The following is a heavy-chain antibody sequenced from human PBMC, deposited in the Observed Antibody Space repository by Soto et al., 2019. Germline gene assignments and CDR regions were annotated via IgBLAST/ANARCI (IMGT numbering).Heavy chain of an antibody. CDR1: GFTFSSYG. Sequence: GGSLRLSCAASGFTFSSYGMHWVRQAPGKGLEWVAVIWYDGSNKYYADSVKGRFTISRDNSKNTLYLQMNSLRAEDTAVYYCARVQMWNPAYGMDVWGQGTTVTVSS. V-gene: IGHV3-33*01. CDR3: ARVQMWNPAYGMDV. D-gene: IGHD1-1*01. CDR2: IWYDGSNK. J-gene: IGHJ6*02.